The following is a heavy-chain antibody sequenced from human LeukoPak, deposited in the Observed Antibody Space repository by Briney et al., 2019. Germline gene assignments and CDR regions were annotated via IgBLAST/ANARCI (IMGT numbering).Heavy chain of an antibody. D-gene: IGHD3-22*01. CDR2: INHSGST. CDR1: GGSFSGYY. V-gene: IGHV4-34*01. Sequence: SETLSLTCAVYGGSFSGYYWSWIRQPPGKGLEWIGEINHSGSTNYNPSLKSRVPISVDTSKNQFSLKLSSVTAADTAVYYCARHLPTEWADDSSAPGAFDIWGQGTMVTVSS. J-gene: IGHJ3*02. CDR3: ARHLPTEWADDSSAPGAFDI.